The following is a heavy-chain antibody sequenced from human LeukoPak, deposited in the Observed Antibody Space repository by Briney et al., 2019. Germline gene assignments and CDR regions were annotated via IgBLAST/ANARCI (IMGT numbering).Heavy chain of an antibody. J-gene: IGHJ3*02. Sequence: ASVKVSCKASGYTFTSYYIHWVRQAPGQGLEWMGRINPNSGGTNYAQKFQGRVTITRDTSASTAYMELSSLRSEDTAVYYCAREKGFRMGFDIWGQGTMVTVSS. CDR1: GYTFTSYY. CDR3: AREKGFRMGFDI. D-gene: IGHD1-14*01. V-gene: IGHV1-2*06. CDR2: INPNSGGT.